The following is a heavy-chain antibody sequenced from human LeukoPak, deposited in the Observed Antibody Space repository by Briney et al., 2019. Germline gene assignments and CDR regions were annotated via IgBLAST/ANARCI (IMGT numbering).Heavy chain of an antibody. D-gene: IGHD2-2*01. CDR1: GFSFRNSW. CDR2: IRQDGNEI. J-gene: IGHJ4*02. Sequence: AGGSLRLSCAASGFSFRNSWMSWVRQAPGKGLEWVANIRQDGNEIYYMDSVKGRFTISRDNARKSLYLQMNLLRAEDTAVYYCARAPRGYQLLDGYWGQGTLVTVSS. V-gene: IGHV3-7*01. CDR3: ARAPRGYQLLDGY.